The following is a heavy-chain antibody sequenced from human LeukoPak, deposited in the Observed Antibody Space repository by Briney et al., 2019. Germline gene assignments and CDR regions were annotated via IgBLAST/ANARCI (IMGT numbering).Heavy chain of an antibody. CDR1: GFTISSYA. D-gene: IGHD2-2*01. CDR2: ISSSGGRT. J-gene: IGHJ3*02. CDR3: VKRARCSINLCHSAAFDI. Sequence: PPGGSLRLSCAASGFTISSYAMSWVRQAPGKGLEWVSGISSSGGRTDHADSVRGRFTISRDNSNNTVYLQMNSLRVEDTALYYCVKRARCSINLCHSAAFDIWGQGTMVTVSS. V-gene: IGHV3-23*01.